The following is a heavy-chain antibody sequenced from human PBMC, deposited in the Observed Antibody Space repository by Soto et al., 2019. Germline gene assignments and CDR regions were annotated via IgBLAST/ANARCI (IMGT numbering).Heavy chain of an antibody. CDR2: INPSSGGT. V-gene: IGHV1-2*04. Sequence: ASVKVSCKASGYTFTGYYMHWVRQAPGQGLEWMGWINPSSGGTNYAQKFQGWVTMTRDTSISTAYMELSRLRSDDTAVYYRARESSSGYYAGDAFDIWGQGTMVTVSS. CDR1: GYTFTGYY. J-gene: IGHJ3*02. D-gene: IGHD3-22*01. CDR3: ARESSSGYYAGDAFDI.